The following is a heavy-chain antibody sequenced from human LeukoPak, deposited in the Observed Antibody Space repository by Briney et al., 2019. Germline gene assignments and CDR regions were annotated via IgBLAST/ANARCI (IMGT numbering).Heavy chain of an antibody. CDR1: GYTFTSYG. J-gene: IGHJ4*02. CDR3: ARGRYGMATSPTDLHY. CDR2: ISAYNGNT. Sequence: ASVKVSCKASGYTFTSYGISWVRQAPGQGHERMGWISAYNGNTNYAQNPQGRVTITTDTSTSTSYMELRSLRSDDTAVYYCARGRYGMATSPTDLHYWGQGTLVTVSS. D-gene: IGHD5-24*01. V-gene: IGHV1-18*01.